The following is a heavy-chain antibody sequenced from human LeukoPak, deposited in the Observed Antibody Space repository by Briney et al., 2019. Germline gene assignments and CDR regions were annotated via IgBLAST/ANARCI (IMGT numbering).Heavy chain of an antibody. V-gene: IGHV3-30*18. CDR1: GFTFSSYG. CDR2: ISYDGSNK. J-gene: IGHJ4*02. CDR3: AKSQTGHYDSSGYYDY. D-gene: IGHD3-22*01. Sequence: PGRSLRLSCAASGFTFSSYGMHWVRQAPGKGLEWVAVISYDGSNKHYADSVKGRFTISRDNSKNTLYLQMNSLRAEDTAVYYCAKSQTGHYDSSGYYDYWGQGTLVTVSS.